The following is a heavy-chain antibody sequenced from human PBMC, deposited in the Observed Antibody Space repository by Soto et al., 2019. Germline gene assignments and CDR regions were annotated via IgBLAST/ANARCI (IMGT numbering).Heavy chain of an antibody. D-gene: IGHD3-22*01. CDR3: ARDGLYYYDKYYYYGMDV. CDR1: GGSISSSTYY. Sequence: SETLSLTYTVSGGSISSSTYYWGWMRQPPGKGLEWIASFFIGGNTYYNPSLKSRVTINPDTSKNQFSLQLNSVTPEDTAVYYCARDGLYYYDKYYYYGMDVWGQGTTVTVSS. J-gene: IGHJ6*02. CDR2: FFIGGNT. V-gene: IGHV4-39*02.